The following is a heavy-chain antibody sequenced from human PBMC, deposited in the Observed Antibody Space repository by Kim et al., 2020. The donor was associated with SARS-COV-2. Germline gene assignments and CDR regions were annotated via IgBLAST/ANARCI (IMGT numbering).Heavy chain of an antibody. V-gene: IGHV1-18*01. Sequence: ASVTVSCKASGYTFTSYGINWVRQAPGQGLEWMGWISAYNGNTNYAQKLQGRVTMTTDTSTSTAYMEVRSLRSDDTAVYYCARDGTLRGLWFGELTGGYYYYGMDVWGQGATVTVSS. CDR1: GYTFTSYG. J-gene: IGHJ6*02. D-gene: IGHD3-10*01. CDR3: ARDGTLRGLWFGELTGGYYYYGMDV. CDR2: ISAYNGNT.